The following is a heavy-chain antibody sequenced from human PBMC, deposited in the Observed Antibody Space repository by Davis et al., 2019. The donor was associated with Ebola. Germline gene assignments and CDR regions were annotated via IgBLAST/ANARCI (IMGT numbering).Heavy chain of an antibody. CDR3: ARVTYYYDSSGYIDAFDI. Sequence: ASVKVSCKSSGGTFSSFAVGWVRQAPGQALEWMGWITPYNGNTKYAQRFQDRVTITRETSMSTVYMELSSLRSEDTAVYYCARVTYYYDSSGYIDAFDIWGQGTMVTVSS. D-gene: IGHD3-22*01. CDR2: ITPYNGNT. V-gene: IGHV1-18*01. J-gene: IGHJ3*02. CDR1: GGTFSSFA.